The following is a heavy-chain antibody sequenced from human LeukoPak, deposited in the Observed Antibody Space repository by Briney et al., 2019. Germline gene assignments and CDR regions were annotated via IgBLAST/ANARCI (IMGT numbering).Heavy chain of an antibody. J-gene: IGHJ6*03. CDR1: GFTFSSYS. CDR3: ARIGYYDSSGYYHHYYYMDV. CDR2: ISGSSNPI. V-gene: IGHV3-48*01. Sequence: GGSLRLSCAASGFTFSSYSMNWVRQAPGKGLEWVSYISGSSNPIYYRDSVKGRFTISRDNAKNSLSLQMNSLRVEDTAVYYCARIGYYDSSGYYHHYYYMDVWGKGTTVTVSS. D-gene: IGHD3-22*01.